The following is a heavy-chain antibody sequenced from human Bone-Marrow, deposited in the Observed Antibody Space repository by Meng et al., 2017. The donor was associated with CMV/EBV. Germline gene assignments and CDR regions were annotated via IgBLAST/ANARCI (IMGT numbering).Heavy chain of an antibody. Sequence: SLKISCAASGFTFEDYSMHWVRQAPGKGLEWVSGLSWNSGNIGYTDSVKGRFTISRDNGKNSLYLEMSSLRAEDTAFYFCAKGSGGYNRAGHFDYWGRGNLVTVSS. CDR1: GFTFEDYS. CDR2: LSWNSGNI. V-gene: IGHV3-9*01. CDR3: AKGSGGYNRAGHFDY. J-gene: IGHJ4*02. D-gene: IGHD5-24*01.